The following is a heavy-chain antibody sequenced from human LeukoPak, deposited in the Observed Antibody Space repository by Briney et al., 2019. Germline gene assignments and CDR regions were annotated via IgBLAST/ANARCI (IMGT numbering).Heavy chain of an antibody. V-gene: IGHV4-39*07. CDR1: GGSISTSSYY. Sequence: PSETLSLTCTVSGGSISTSSYYWGWVRQPPGKGLEWIGEINHSGSTNYNPSLKSRVTISVDTSKNQFSLKLSSVTAADTAVYYCASKRNFSRYWGQGTLGTVSS. CDR2: INHSGST. D-gene: IGHD1-7*01. J-gene: IGHJ4*02. CDR3: ASKRNFSRY.